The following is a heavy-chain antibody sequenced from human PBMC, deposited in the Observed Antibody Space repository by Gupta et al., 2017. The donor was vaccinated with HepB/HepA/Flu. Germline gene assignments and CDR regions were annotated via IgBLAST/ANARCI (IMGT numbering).Heavy chain of an antibody. CDR2: ISYDGSNK. D-gene: IGHD2-2*01. Sequence: QVQLVESGGGVVQPGRSLRLSCAASGFTFSSYGMHWVRQAPGKGLEWVAVISYDGSNKYYADSVKGRFTISRDNSKNTLYLQMNSLRAEDTAVYYCAKDRIVVVPAAMRDYYYYGMDVWGQGTTVTVSS. J-gene: IGHJ6*02. CDR1: GFTFSSYG. V-gene: IGHV3-30*18. CDR3: AKDRIVVVPAAMRDYYYYGMDV.